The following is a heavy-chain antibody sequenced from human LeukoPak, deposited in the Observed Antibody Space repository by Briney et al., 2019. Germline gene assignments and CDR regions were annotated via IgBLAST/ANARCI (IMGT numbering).Heavy chain of an antibody. CDR1: GYTFTGYY. CDR2: IDPNSGGS. Sequence: ASVKVSCKTSGYTFTGYYIHWVRQAPGQGLEWMGWIDPNSGGSNSAQKLQGRVTMTTDTSTSTAYMELRSLRSDDTAVYYCARDRYYDSSGYSHPLNWFDPWGQGTLVTVSS. CDR3: ARDRYYDSSGYSHPLNWFDP. D-gene: IGHD3-22*01. J-gene: IGHJ5*02. V-gene: IGHV1-2*02.